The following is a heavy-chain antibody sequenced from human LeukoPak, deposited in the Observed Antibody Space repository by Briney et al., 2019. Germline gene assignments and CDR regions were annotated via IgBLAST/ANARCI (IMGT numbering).Heavy chain of an antibody. CDR3: AKGGDGYNYYFDY. Sequence: TGGSLRLSCAASGFTFSSYGMHWVRQAPGKGLEWVAVIWYDGSNKYYADSVKGRFTISRDNSKNTLYLQMNSLRAEDTAVYYCAKGGDGYNYYFDYWGQETLVTVSS. D-gene: IGHD5-24*01. CDR1: GFTFSSYG. CDR2: IWYDGSNK. V-gene: IGHV3-33*06. J-gene: IGHJ4*02.